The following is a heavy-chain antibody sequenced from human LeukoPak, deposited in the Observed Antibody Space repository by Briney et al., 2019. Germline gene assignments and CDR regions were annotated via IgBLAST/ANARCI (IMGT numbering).Heavy chain of an antibody. D-gene: IGHD1-14*01. CDR1: GDSIRSSGFC. Sequence: SETLSLTCTLSGDSIRSSGFCWGWIRQPPGKGLECVGVICDTGNTYYNPSLKSRVAISVDTSKNQFSLRVTSVTAADTALYYCARHKSGIDWFDPWGQGTLVTVSS. CDR3: ARHKSGIDWFDP. V-gene: IGHV4-39*01. CDR2: ICDTGNT. J-gene: IGHJ5*02.